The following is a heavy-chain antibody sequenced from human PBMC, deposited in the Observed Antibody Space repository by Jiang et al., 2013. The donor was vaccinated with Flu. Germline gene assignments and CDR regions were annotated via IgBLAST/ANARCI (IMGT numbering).Heavy chain of an antibody. CDR3: ARGGDYGAKGDY. D-gene: IGHD4-17*01. J-gene: IGHJ4*02. V-gene: IGHV1-69*01. Sequence: KFQGRVTITADESTSTAYMELSSLRSEDTAVYYCARGGDYGAKGDYWGQGTLVTVSS.